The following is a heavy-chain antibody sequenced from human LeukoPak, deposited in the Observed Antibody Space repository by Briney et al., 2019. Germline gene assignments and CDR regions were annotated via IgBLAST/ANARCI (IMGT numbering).Heavy chain of an antibody. CDR1: GGSFSGYY. CDR3: ARARPRWFGGCHDY. J-gene: IGHJ4*02. CDR2: INHSGST. V-gene: IGHV4-34*01. D-gene: IGHD3-10*01. Sequence: SETLSLTCAVYGGSFSGYYWSWIRQPPGKGLEWIGEINHSGSTNYNPSLKSRVTISVDTSTNQFSLKLSSVTAADTAVYYCARARPRWFGGCHDYWGQGTLVTVSS.